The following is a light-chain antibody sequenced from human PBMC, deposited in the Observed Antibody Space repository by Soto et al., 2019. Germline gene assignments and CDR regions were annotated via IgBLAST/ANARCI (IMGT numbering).Light chain of an antibody. CDR2: AAS. J-gene: IGKJ1*01. CDR3: QQSYSTPPGWT. V-gene: IGKV1-39*01. Sequence: DIPMTQSPSSLSASVGDRVTITCRASQSISSYLNWYQQKPGKAPKLLIYAASSLQSGVPSRFSGSGSGTDFTLTISSLQPEDFATYYCQQSYSTPPGWTFGQGTKVEIK. CDR1: QSISSY.